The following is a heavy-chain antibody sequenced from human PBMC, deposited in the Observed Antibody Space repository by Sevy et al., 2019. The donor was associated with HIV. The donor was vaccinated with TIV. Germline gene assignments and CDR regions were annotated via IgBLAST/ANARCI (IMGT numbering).Heavy chain of an antibody. CDR3: ARAVKIFGVVISNWFDP. V-gene: IGHV3-21*01. Sequence: GGSLRLSCAASGFTFSSYSMNWVRQAPGKGLEWVSSISSSSSYIYYEDSVKGRFTTTRDKAKNSLYLQMNSLRAEDTAVYYCARAVKIFGVVISNWFDPWGQGTLVTVSS. D-gene: IGHD3-3*01. J-gene: IGHJ5*02. CDR1: GFTFSSYS. CDR2: ISSSSSYI.